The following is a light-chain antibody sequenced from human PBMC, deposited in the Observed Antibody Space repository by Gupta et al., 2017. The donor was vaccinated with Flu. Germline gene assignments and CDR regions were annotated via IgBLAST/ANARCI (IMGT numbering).Light chain of an antibody. CDR1: SSKVGNED. V-gene: IGLV10-54*04. CDR3: SASDTSRSGHV. Sequence: NATVTCTGTSSKVGNEDAAWLQPHHAHTPKLLWYRDKNRPSAIPERFFASTSATTASLTITCLQAEEEADYYCSASDTSRSGHVFGGGTKLTVL. J-gene: IGLJ2*01. CDR2: RDK.